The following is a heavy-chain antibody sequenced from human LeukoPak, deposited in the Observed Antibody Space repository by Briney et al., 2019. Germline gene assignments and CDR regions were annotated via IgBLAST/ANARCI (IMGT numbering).Heavy chain of an antibody. V-gene: IGHV3-23*01. CDR3: AKSDCSYISCYVLDY. CDR2: ISGSGDNI. Sequence: GGSLRLSCAASGFTFSSYAMSLVRQAPGKGLEWVSAISGSGDNIYYADSVKGRFTISRDSSKKTLYLQMSILRAEDTAVYYCAKSDCSYISCYVLDYWGQGTQVTVSS. CDR1: GFTFSSYA. J-gene: IGHJ4*02. D-gene: IGHD2-2*01.